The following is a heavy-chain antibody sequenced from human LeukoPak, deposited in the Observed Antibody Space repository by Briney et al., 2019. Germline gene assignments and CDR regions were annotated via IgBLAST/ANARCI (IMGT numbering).Heavy chain of an antibody. V-gene: IGHV1-18*04. CDR1: GYTFTSYG. D-gene: IGHD2-2*01. CDR3: AREYCSSISCTIDY. J-gene: IGHJ4*02. CDR2: ISAYNGNT. Sequence: EASVKVSCKASGYTFTSYGISWVRQAPGQGLEWMGWISAYNGNTNYAQKLQGRVTMTTDTSTSIAYMELRSLRSDDTAVYYCAREYCSSISCTIDYWGQGTLVTVSS.